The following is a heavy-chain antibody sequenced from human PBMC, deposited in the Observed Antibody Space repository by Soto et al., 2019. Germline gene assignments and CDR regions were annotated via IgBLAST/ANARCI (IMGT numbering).Heavy chain of an antibody. D-gene: IGHD3-3*01. J-gene: IGHJ6*03. V-gene: IGHV3-7*01. Sequence: PGKWLEWVANRKQDGSEKYYVDSWKGRFTISRDNAKNSLYLQMNSRRAEDTAVYYCAREPYYDFWSGARCPNYMDVGGKRTTVSVPS. CDR2: RKQDGSEK. CDR3: AREPYYDFWSGARCPNYMDV.